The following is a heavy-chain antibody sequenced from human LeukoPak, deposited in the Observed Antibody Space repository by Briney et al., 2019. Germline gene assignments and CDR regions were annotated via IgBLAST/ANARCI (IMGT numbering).Heavy chain of an antibody. CDR1: GLTVRSDY. J-gene: IGHJ4*02. D-gene: IGHD5-18*01. CDR3: ARARGYSYGFDY. Sequence: PGGSLRLSCAASGLTVRSDYMSWVRQAPGKGLEWVSILYSGGTTYYADSVKGRLTISRDNSKNTLYLQMDSLSAEDTAVYFCARARGYSYGFDYWGQGTLVTVTS. V-gene: IGHV3-66*01. CDR2: LYSGGTT.